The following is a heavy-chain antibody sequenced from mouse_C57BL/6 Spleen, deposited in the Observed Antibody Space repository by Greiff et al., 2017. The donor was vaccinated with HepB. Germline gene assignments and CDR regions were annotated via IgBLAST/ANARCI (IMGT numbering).Heavy chain of an antibody. V-gene: IGHV5-4*01. CDR2: ISDGGSYT. CDR1: GFTFSSYA. D-gene: IGHD2-1*01. J-gene: IGHJ2*01. Sequence: EVNVVESGGGLVKPGGSLKLSCAASGFTFSSYAMSWVRQTPEKRLEWVATISDGGSYTYYPDNVKGRFTISRDNAKNNLYLQMSHLKSEDTAMYYCARETGSTMVPFDYWGQGTTLTVSS. CDR3: ARETGSTMVPFDY.